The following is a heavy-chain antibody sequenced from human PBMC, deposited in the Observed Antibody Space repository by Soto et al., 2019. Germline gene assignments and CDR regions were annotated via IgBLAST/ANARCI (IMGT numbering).Heavy chain of an antibody. J-gene: IGHJ3*02. D-gene: IGHD5-12*01. Sequence: QVQLVESGGGVVQPGRSLRLSCAASGFTFSSYGMHWVRQAPGKGLEWVAVIWYDGSNKYYADSVKGRFTISRDNSKNTLYLQMNSLRAEDTAVYYCARVSRSVATILDAFDIWGQGTMVTVSS. V-gene: IGHV3-33*01. CDR1: GFTFSSYG. CDR3: ARVSRSVATILDAFDI. CDR2: IWYDGSNK.